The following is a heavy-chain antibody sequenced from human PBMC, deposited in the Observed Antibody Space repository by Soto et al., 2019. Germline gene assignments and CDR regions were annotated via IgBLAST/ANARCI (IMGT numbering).Heavy chain of an antibody. Sequence: EVQLVESGGGLVQPGGSLRLSCAASGFTFSSYEMNWVRQAPGKGLEWVSYISSSGSTIYYADSVKGRFTISRDNAKNSLYLQMNSLRAEDTAVYYCATSRLAARHYYYYGMDVWGQGTTVTVSS. CDR3: ATSRLAARHYYYYGMDV. D-gene: IGHD6-6*01. V-gene: IGHV3-48*03. CDR2: ISSSGSTI. J-gene: IGHJ6*02. CDR1: GFTFSSYE.